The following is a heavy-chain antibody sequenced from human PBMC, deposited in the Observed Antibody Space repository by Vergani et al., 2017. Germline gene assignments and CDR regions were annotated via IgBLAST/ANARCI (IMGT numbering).Heavy chain of an antibody. CDR1: GFTFSSYG. J-gene: IGHJ6*02. V-gene: IGHV3-30*18. Sequence: QVQLVESGGGVDQPGRSLRLSCAASGFTFSSYGMHWVRQAPGKGLEWVAVISYDGSNKYYADSVKGRFTISRDNSKNTLYLQMNSLRAEDTAVYYCAKGPSSPTVTSDYYYYYGMDVWGQGTTVTVSS. CDR2: ISYDGSNK. D-gene: IGHD4-11*01. CDR3: AKGPSSPTVTSDYYYYYGMDV.